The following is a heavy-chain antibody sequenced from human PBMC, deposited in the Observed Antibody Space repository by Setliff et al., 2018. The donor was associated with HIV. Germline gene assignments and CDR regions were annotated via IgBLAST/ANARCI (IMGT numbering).Heavy chain of an antibody. CDR1: GGTFSTYS. CDR2: IIPIFGKT. J-gene: IGHJ3*02. D-gene: IGHD3-9*01. CDR3: AENRSPSIFSAPTNAFDI. V-gene: IGHV1-69*06. Sequence: SVKVSCKGFGGTFSTYSLSWVRQAPGQGLEWMGGIIPIFGKTNYAQKSQGRVTITADKSTTTAFMDLSGLRSGDTAVYYCAENRSPSIFSAPTNAFDIWGQGTMVTVS.